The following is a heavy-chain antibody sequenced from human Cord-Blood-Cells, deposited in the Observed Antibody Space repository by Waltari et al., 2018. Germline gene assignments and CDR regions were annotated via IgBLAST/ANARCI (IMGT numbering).Heavy chain of an antibody. CDR3: ARDRGDIVGATTRFDY. J-gene: IGHJ4*02. CDR1: GYTFTSYG. CDR2: ISAYNGNT. V-gene: IGHV1-18*01. Sequence: QVQLVQSGAEVKKPGASVKVSCQASGYTFTSYGISWVRQAPGQGLEWMGWISAYNGNTNYAQKRQVRVTMTTDTSTSTAYMELRSLRSDDTTVYYCARDRGDIVGATTRFDYWGQGTLVTVSS. D-gene: IGHD1-26*01.